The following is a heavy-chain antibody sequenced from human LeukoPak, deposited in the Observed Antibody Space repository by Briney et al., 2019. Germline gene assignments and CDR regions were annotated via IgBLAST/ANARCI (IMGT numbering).Heavy chain of an antibody. CDR3: ARGTLNDYGDYVGPNAFDI. J-gene: IGHJ3*02. CDR1: GGSISSGDYY. V-gene: IGHV4-30-4*08. Sequence: SETLSLTCTVSGGSISSGDYYWSWIRQPPGKGLEWIGYIYYSGSTYYNPSLKSRVTISVDTSKNQFSLKLNSVTAADTAVYYCARGTLNDYGDYVGPNAFDIWGQGTMVTVSS. D-gene: IGHD4-17*01. CDR2: IYYSGST.